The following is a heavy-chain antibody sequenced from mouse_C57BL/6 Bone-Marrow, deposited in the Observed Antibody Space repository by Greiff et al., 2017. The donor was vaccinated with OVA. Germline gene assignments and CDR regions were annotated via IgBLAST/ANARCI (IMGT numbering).Heavy chain of an antibody. Sequence: VKVEESGPGLVAPSQSLSITCTVSGFSLTSYGVSWVRQPPGKGLEWLGVIWGDGSTNYHSALISRLSISKDNSKSQVFLKLNSLQTDDTATYYCAKPAFYYDYDGTPGFAYWGQGTLVTVSA. V-gene: IGHV2-3*01. CDR3: AKPAFYYDYDGTPGFAY. CDR1: GFSLTSYG. D-gene: IGHD2-4*01. CDR2: IWGDGST. J-gene: IGHJ3*01.